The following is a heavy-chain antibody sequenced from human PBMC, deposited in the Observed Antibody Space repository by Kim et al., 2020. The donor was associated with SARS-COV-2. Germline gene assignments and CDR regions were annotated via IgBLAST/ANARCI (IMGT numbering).Heavy chain of an antibody. J-gene: IGHJ1*01. V-gene: IGHV3-21*01. CDR2: ISSNSSYI. D-gene: IGHD6-13*01. CDR3: AIGEEYIAASRKREEY. CDR1: GFTFSSYS. Sequence: GGSLRLSCAASGFTFSSYSMNWVRQAPGKGLEWVSSISSNSSYIYYAYSVKGRFTISRDNAKNSLYLQMNSLTAEDTSVYYCAIGEEYIAASRKREEYWGPVNLVTVSS.